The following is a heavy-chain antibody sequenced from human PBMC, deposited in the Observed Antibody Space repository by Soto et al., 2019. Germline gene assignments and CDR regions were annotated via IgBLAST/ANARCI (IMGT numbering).Heavy chain of an antibody. V-gene: IGHV4-34*01. J-gene: IGHJ4*02. CDR3: ARDKITGLFDY. CDR2: INHSGST. Sequence: QVQLQQWGAGLLKPSETLSLTCAVYGGSFSGYSWTWIRQPPGTGLEWIGEINHSGSTNYNPSLKSRVTISVDTSTTQFSLKLTSVTAADPAVYYCARDKITGLFDYWGQGTLVTVSS. D-gene: IGHD2-8*02. CDR1: GGSFSGYS.